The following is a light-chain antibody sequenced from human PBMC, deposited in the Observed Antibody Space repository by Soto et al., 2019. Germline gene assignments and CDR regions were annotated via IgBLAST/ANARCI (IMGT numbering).Light chain of an antibody. CDR3: SSYSSSTTLYV. V-gene: IGLV2-14*01. CDR1: SSDVGGYNH. J-gene: IGLJ1*01. Sequence: QSALTQPASVSGSPGQSITLSCTGASSDVGGYNHVSWYQQHPGTAPKLMIFDVSDRPSGVSNRFSGSKSGNTASLTISGLRAEDEADYYCSSYSSSTTLYVFGTGTKLTVL. CDR2: DVS.